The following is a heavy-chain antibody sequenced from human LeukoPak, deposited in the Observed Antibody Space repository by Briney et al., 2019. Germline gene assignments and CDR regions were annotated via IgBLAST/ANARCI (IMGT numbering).Heavy chain of an antibody. CDR3: TTDFWSGYYTGEKDY. V-gene: IGHV3-15*07. CDR1: GFTFSNAW. Sequence: GGSLRLSCAASGFTFSNAWMNWVRQAPGKGLEWVGRIKSKTDGGTTDYAAPVKGRLTISRDDSKNTLYLQMNSLKTEDTAVYYCTTDFWSGYYTGEKDYWGQGTLVTVSS. J-gene: IGHJ4*02. CDR2: IKSKTDGGTT. D-gene: IGHD3-3*01.